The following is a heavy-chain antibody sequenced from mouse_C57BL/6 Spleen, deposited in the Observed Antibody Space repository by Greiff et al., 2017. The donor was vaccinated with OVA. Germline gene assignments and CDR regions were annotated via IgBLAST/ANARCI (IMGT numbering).Heavy chain of an antibody. CDR2: IDPSDSYT. D-gene: IGHD2-5*01. J-gene: IGHJ3*01. V-gene: IGHV1-50*01. CDR1: GYTFTSYW. CDR3: ARPLYYSKFAY. Sequence: VQLQQSGAELVKPGASVKLSCKASGYTFTSYWMQWVKQRPGQGLEWIGEIDPSDSYTNYNQKFKGKATLTVDTSSSTAYMQLSSLTSEDSAVYYCARPLYYSKFAYWGQGTLVTVSA.